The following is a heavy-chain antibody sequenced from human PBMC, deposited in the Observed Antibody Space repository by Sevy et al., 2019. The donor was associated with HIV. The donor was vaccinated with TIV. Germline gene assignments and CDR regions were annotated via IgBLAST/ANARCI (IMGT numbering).Heavy chain of an antibody. J-gene: IGHJ4*02. CDR2: IWNDGSNK. CDR1: GFTFSDYG. Sequence: GGSLRLSCAASGFTFSDYGMQWVRQAPGKGLEWVAVIWNDGSNKYYADSVKGRFTTSRDNSSNTLYLQMNSLRAEDTAVYYCARDLRGEGIGPGDLDYWGQGTLVTVSS. CDR3: ARDLRGEGIGPGDLDY. D-gene: IGHD3-10*01. V-gene: IGHV3-33*01.